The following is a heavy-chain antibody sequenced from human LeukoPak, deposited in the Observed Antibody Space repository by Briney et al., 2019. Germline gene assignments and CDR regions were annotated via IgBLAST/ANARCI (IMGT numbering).Heavy chain of an antibody. CDR1: GFIFSHYG. J-gene: IGHJ4*02. CDR3: AKDGNWARFED. CDR2: ITSRSTT. Sequence: GGTLRLSCAASGFIFSHYGMNWVRQAPGKGLEWVSGITSRSTTYYADSVKGRFTISRDNSKNMVWPQISSPTAEDTATYYCAKDGNWARFEDWGQGTLVTVSS. D-gene: IGHD7-27*01. V-gene: IGHV3-23*01.